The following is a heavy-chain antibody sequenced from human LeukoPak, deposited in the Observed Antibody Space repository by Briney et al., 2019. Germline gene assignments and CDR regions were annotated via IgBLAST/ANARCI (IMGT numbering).Heavy chain of an antibody. V-gene: IGHV4-39*01. CDR3: ARRYYDILTGYYEIYYFDY. J-gene: IGHJ4*02. Sequence: SETLSLTCTVSGGSISSSSYYWGWIRQPPGKGLEWIGSLYYGGSTYYNPSLKSRVTISVDTSKNQFSLKLSSVTAADTAVYYCARRYYDILTGYYEIYYFDYWGQGTLVTVSS. CDR2: LYYGGST. CDR1: GGSISSSSYY. D-gene: IGHD3-9*01.